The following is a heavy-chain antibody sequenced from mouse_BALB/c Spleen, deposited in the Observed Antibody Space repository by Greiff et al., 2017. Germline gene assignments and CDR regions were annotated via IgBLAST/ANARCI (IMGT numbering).Heavy chain of an antibody. J-gene: IGHJ3*01. CDR1: GFNIKDYY. V-gene: IGHV14-1*02. CDR2: IDPENGNT. CDR3: ARSETLLRLLAY. D-gene: IGHD1-2*01. Sequence: EVQLQQSGAELVRPGALVKLSCKASGFNIKDYYMHWVKQRPEQGLEWIGWIDPENGNTIYDPKFQGKASITAVTSSNTAYLQLSSLTSEDTAVYYCARSETLLRLLAYWGQGTLVTVSA.